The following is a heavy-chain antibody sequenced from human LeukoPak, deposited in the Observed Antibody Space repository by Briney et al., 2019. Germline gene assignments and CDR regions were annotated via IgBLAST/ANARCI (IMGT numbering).Heavy chain of an antibody. CDR1: GGSISSYY. V-gene: IGHV4-59*01. D-gene: IGHD6-19*01. CDR2: IYYSGST. Sequence: SETLSLTCTVSGGSISSYYWSWIRQPPGKGLEWIGYIYYSGSTNYNPSLKSRVTISVDTSKNQFSLKLSSVTAAGTAVYYCARDLNKYSSGWYGSSAYWGQGTLVTVSS. J-gene: IGHJ4*02. CDR3: ARDLNKYSSGWYGSSAY.